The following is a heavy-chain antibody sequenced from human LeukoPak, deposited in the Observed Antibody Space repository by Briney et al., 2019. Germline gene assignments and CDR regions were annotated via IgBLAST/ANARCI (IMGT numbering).Heavy chain of an antibody. V-gene: IGHV1-2*02. CDR2: SNPNNGGT. CDR3: ARGRGSTSSNFDY. CDR1: GYTFTGYY. J-gene: IGHJ4*02. D-gene: IGHD2-2*01. Sequence: ASVKVSCKASGYTFTGYYMHWVRQAPGQGLEWMGWSNPNNGGTNYAQKFQGRVTMTRDTSISTAYMELSRLTSDDTAVYYCARGRGSTSSNFDYWGQGTLVTVSS.